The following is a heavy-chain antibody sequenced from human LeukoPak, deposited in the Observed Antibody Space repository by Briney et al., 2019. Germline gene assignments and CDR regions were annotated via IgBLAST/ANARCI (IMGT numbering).Heavy chain of an antibody. D-gene: IGHD6-25*01. CDR3: AKDSRIAAMVPNDY. V-gene: IGHV3-30*02. CDR1: GFTFSNYA. CDR2: IRHDGSSI. J-gene: IGHJ4*02. Sequence: PGGSLRLSCVASGFTFSNYAMHWVRQAPGKGLEWVAFIRHDGSSIYYADSVKGRFTTSRDNSKNTLYLQMNSLRAEDTAVYYCAKDSRIAAMVPNDYWGQGTLVTVSS.